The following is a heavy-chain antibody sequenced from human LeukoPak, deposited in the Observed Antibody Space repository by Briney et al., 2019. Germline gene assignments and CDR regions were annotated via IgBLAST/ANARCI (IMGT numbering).Heavy chain of an antibody. CDR3: ARDYYGSAPSHWFDP. CDR2: ITPHNHNA. D-gene: IGHD3-10*01. CDR1: GYTFKKYG. J-gene: IGHJ5*02. V-gene: IGHV1-18*01. Sequence: ASVKVSCKASGYTFKKYGINWVRQAPGQGLEWLGWITPHNHNAIYAQKLQGRVTMTTDTSTSTAYMDLRSLGSDDTAVYYCARDYYGSAPSHWFDPWGQGTLVTVSS.